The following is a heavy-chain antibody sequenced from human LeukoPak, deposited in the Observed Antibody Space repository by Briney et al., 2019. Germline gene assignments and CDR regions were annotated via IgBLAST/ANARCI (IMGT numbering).Heavy chain of an antibody. D-gene: IGHD1-14*01. Sequence: SETLPLTCTVSGGSISSYYWSWIRQPPGKGLEWIGYIYYSGSTNYNPSLKSRVTISVDTSKNQFSLKLSSVTAADTAVYYCARGSNNHYWGQGTLVTASS. J-gene: IGHJ4*02. CDR3: ARGSNNHY. CDR2: IYYSGST. CDR1: GGSISSYY. V-gene: IGHV4-59*01.